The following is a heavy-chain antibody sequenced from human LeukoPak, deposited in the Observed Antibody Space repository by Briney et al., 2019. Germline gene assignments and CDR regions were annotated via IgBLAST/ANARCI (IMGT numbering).Heavy chain of an antibody. V-gene: IGHV4-39*07. CDR2: IYYSGST. D-gene: IGHD6-19*01. CDR3: AKADGIYIAVAGTGGNYFDY. J-gene: IGHJ4*02. Sequence: PSETLSLTCTVSGGSISSSSYYWGWIRQPPGKGLEWIGSIYYSGSTYYNPSLKSRVTISVDTSKNQFSLKLSSVTAADTAVYYCAKADGIYIAVAGTGGNYFDYWGQGTLVTVSS. CDR1: GGSISSSSYY.